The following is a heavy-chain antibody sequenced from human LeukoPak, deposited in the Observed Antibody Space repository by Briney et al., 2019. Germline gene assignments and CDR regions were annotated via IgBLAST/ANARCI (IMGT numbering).Heavy chain of an antibody. Sequence: PSETLSLTCTVSGGSISSSSYYWGWIRRPPGKGLEWIGNIYYSGSTYYSPSLKSRVTISVDTSKNQFSLKLSSVTAADTAVYYCARVNYYDSSGCFDYWGQGTLVTVSS. J-gene: IGHJ4*02. CDR2: IYYSGST. CDR1: GGSISSSSYY. CDR3: ARVNYYDSSGCFDY. D-gene: IGHD3-22*01. V-gene: IGHV4-39*01.